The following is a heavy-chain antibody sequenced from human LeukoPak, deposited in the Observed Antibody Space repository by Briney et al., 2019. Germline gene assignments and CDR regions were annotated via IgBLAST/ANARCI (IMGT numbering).Heavy chain of an antibody. D-gene: IGHD2-21*02. CDR1: GYTFTSYG. CDR2: ISAYNGNT. J-gene: IGHJ4*02. V-gene: IGHV1-18*01. Sequence: GASVKVSCKASGYTFTSYGISWVRQAPGQGLEWMGWISAYNGNTNYAQKLQGRVTMTTDTSTSTAYMELRSLRSDDTAVYYCAGRAYCGGDCYFPPDYWGRGTLVTVSS. CDR3: AGRAYCGGDCYFPPDY.